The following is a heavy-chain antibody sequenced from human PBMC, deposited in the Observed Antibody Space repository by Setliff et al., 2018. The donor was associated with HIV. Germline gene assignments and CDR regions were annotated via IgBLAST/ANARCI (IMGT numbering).Heavy chain of an antibody. D-gene: IGHD3-22*01. J-gene: IGHJ4*02. CDR3: ARVDMGYYYDSSGYSHSDH. CDR1: GYSFPTYW. V-gene: IGHV5-51*01. Sequence: GESLKISCKGSGYSFPTYWIAWVRQMPGKGLEWMGVIYPDESDSRYSPSFRGQVTISADKSINTAYLQWSSLKASDTAMYYCARVDMGYYYDSSGYSHSDHWGQGTLVTVSS. CDR2: IYPDESDS.